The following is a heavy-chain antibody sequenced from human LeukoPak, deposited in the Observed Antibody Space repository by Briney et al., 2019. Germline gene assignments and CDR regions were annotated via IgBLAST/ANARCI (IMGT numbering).Heavy chain of an antibody. CDR3: ARDSEYYDSSGPSDY. Sequence: GASVKVSCKASGYTFTGYYMHWVRQAPGQGLEWMGWINPNSGGTNYAQKFQGWVTMTRDTSISTAYMELSRLRSDDTAVYYCARDSEYYDSSGPSDYWGQGTLVTVSS. J-gene: IGHJ4*02. CDR2: INPNSGGT. V-gene: IGHV1-2*04. D-gene: IGHD3-22*01. CDR1: GYTFTGYY.